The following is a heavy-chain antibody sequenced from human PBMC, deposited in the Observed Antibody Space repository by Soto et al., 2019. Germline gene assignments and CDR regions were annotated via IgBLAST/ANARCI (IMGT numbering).Heavy chain of an antibody. J-gene: IGHJ6*02. V-gene: IGHV1-46*01. CDR1: GYTFTSYY. CDR2: INPSGGST. CDR3: ARERGYGGYDLPPGVGSMDV. Sequence: ASVKVSCKASGYTFTSYYMHWVRQAPGQGLEWMGIINPSGGSTSYAQKFQGRVTMTRDTSTSTVYMELSSLRSEDTAVYYFARERGYGGYDLPPGVGSMDVWGQGTTVTVSS. D-gene: IGHD5-12*01.